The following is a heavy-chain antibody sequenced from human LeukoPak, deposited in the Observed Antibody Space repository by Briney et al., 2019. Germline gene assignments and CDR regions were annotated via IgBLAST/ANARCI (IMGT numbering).Heavy chain of an antibody. CDR2: ISSSSSTI. CDR1: GFTFSSYS. CDR3: ARPRGKVYSYGDYYYYYYMDV. J-gene: IGHJ6*03. D-gene: IGHD5-18*01. Sequence: PGGSLRLSCAASGFTFSSYSMNWVRQAPGKGLEWVSYISSSSSTIYYADSVKGRFTISRDNAKNSLYLQMNSLRAEDTAVYYCARPRGKVYSYGDYYYYYYMDVWGKGTTVTVSS. V-gene: IGHV3-48*01.